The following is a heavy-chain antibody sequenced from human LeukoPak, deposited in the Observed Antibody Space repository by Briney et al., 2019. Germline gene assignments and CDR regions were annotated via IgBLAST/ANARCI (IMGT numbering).Heavy chain of an antibody. CDR1: GFTFRDYT. J-gene: IGHJ4*02. CDR3: AREVVIVVEPAANTIDY. D-gene: IGHD2-2*01. CDR2: ISKSGTYI. V-gene: IGHV3-21*01. Sequence: SGGSLRLSCAASGFTFRDYTMNWVRQAPGKGLERVSAISKSGTYIKYADSVKGRFTVSRDNAKNSLFLQMNSLRVEDTAVYYCAREVVIVVEPAANTIDYWGQGTRVTVSS.